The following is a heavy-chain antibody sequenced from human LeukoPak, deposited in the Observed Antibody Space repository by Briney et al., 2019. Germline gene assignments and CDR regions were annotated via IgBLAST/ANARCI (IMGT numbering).Heavy chain of an antibody. CDR3: ARDGRPVRGVIMFDY. D-gene: IGHD3-10*01. V-gene: IGHV4-39*07. CDR1: GFTFSSYW. J-gene: IGHJ4*02. Sequence: GSLRLSCAASGFTFSSYWMSWVRQPPGKGLEWIGSIYYSGSTYYNPSLKSRVTISVDTSKNQFSLKLSSVTAADTAVYYCARDGRPVRGVIMFDYWGQGTLVTVSS. CDR2: IYYSGST.